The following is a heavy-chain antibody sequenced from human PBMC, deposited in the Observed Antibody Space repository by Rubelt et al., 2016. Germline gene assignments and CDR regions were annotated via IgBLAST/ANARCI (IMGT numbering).Heavy chain of an antibody. Sequence: QVHLQESGPGLVKPSETLSLTCTVSGDSISSHHWSWLRQPPGKGLEWIGYIYSSGSTNYNPSLKSRVTMSVDTSKDQFSLKLSSVTAAETAVYYCARNAYTYGPFDYWGLGTLVTVSS. CDR3: ARNAYTYGPFDY. D-gene: IGHD5-18*01. CDR1: GDSISSHH. CDR2: IYSSGST. V-gene: IGHV4-59*11. J-gene: IGHJ4*02.